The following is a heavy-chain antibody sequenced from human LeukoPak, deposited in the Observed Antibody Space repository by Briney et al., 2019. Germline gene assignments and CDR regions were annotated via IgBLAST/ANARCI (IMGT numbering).Heavy chain of an antibody. CDR2: MNPNSGNT. J-gene: IGHJ4*02. CDR1: GYTFTSYD. Sequence: ASVKVSCKASGYTFTSYDINWVRQATGQGLEWMGWMNPNSGNTGYAQKFQGRVTMTRNTSISTAYMELSSLRSEDTAVYYRARTHTNCSGDCYPDYWGQGTLVTVSS. D-gene: IGHD2-21*02. V-gene: IGHV1-8*01. CDR3: ARTHTNCSGDCYPDY.